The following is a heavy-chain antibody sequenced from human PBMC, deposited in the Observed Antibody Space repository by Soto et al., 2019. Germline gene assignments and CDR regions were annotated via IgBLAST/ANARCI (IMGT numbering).Heavy chain of an antibody. D-gene: IGHD3-22*01. Sequence: QLQLQESGPGLVKPSETLSLTCTVSGGSISSSSYYWGWIRQPPGKGLEWIGSIYYSGSTYYNPSLKSPVTISVDTSNSRFALKLSSVTAEDTAVYYCARLVYDSSGYRPGWGQGTLVTVSS. CDR3: ARLVYDSSGYRPG. V-gene: IGHV4-39*01. CDR1: GGSISSSSYY. J-gene: IGHJ4*02. CDR2: IYYSGST.